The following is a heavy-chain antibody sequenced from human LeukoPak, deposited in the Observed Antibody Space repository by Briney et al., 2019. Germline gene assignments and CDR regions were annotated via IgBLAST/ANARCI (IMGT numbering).Heavy chain of an antibody. D-gene: IGHD3-10*01. V-gene: IGHV3-48*03. CDR2: ISSTGSWT. CDR1: GFTFSVFE. CDR3: ARDGYYGSGKGVFDI. Sequence: PGGSLRLSCAASGFTFSVFEMNWVRQAPGKGLEWVSYISSTGSWTYYADSVKGRFTISRDNAKNSLYLQMNSLRAEDTAVYYCARDGYYGSGKGVFDIWGQGTMVTVSS. J-gene: IGHJ3*02.